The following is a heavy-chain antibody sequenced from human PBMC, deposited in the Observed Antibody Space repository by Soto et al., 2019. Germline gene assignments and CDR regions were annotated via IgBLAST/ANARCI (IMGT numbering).Heavy chain of an antibody. CDR2: IYYSGST. Sequence: QLQLQESGPGLVKPSETLSLTCTVSGGSISSSSYYWGWIRQPPGKGLEWIGSIYYSGSTYYNPSLQSRVTISVDTSKNQFSLKLSSVTAADTAVYYCARVLGIAAELDYWGQGTLVTVSS. J-gene: IGHJ4*02. V-gene: IGHV4-39*01. D-gene: IGHD6-13*01. CDR1: GGSISSSSYY. CDR3: ARVLGIAAELDY.